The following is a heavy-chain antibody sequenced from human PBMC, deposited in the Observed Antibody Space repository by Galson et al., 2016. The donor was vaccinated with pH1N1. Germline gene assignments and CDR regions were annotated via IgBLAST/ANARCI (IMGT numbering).Heavy chain of an antibody. Sequence: VKVSCKASGYTFTYYAMNWVRQAPGQGLEWMGWINTNTGNPTYAQGFTGRFVFSLDTSVSTAYLQISSLKAEETAVYYCARNCSSSSCHVDYWGQGTLVTVSS. CDR1: GYTFTYYA. CDR2: INTNTGNP. CDR3: ARNCSSSSCHVDY. D-gene: IGHD2-2*01. J-gene: IGHJ4*02. V-gene: IGHV7-4-1*02.